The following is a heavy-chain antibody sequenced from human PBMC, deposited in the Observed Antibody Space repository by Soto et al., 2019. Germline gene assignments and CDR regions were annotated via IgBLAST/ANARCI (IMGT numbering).Heavy chain of an antibody. CDR1: GYTFTSYG. J-gene: IGHJ6*02. D-gene: IGHD2-2*01. CDR2: ISAYNGNT. Sequence: ASVKVSCKASGYTFTSYGISWVRQAPEQGLVWMGWISAYNGNTNYAQKLQGRVTMTTDTSTSTAYMELRSLRSDDTAVYYCASTSPYYYYYGMDVWGQGTTVTVSS. CDR3: ASTSPYYYYYGMDV. V-gene: IGHV1-18*01.